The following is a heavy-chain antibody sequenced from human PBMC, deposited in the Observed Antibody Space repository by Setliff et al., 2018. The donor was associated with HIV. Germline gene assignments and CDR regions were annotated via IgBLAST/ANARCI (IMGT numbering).Heavy chain of an antibody. CDR1: YGSISGHY. V-gene: IGHV4-59*11. D-gene: IGHD6-13*01. J-gene: IGHJ4*02. Sequence: PSETLSLTCTVSYGSISGHYWTWIRQPPGKGLEWIGYIHHSGGTQYNPSLMSRLTMSVDSSKNQFSLSLSSVTAADTAVYYCARLPDINSWPFDYWARGTLVTSP. CDR2: IHHSGGT. CDR3: ARLPDINSWPFDY.